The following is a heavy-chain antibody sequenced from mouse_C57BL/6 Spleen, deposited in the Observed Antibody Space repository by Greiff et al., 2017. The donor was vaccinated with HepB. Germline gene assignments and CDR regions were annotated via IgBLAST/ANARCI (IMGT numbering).Heavy chain of an antibody. CDR2: FHPYNDDT. CDR3: ARNYGSSRHWYFDV. J-gene: IGHJ1*03. Sequence: QVQLKESGAELVKPGASVKMSCKASGYTFTTYPIEWMKQNHGKSLEWIGNFHPYNDDTKYNEKFKGKATLTVEKSSSTVYLELSRLTSDDSAVYYCARNYGSSRHWYFDVWGTGTTVTVSS. V-gene: IGHV1-47*01. D-gene: IGHD1-1*01. CDR1: GYTFTTYP.